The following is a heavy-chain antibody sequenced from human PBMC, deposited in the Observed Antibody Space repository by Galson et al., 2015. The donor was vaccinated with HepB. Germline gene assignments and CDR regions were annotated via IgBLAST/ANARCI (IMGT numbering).Heavy chain of an antibody. V-gene: IGHV3-23*01. CDR2: ISGSGGST. D-gene: IGHD3-16*01. CDR3: ARALSFDYVWGSSLGIFDY. J-gene: IGHJ4*02. CDR1: GFTFSSYA. Sequence: SLRLSCAASGFTFSSYAMSWVRQAPGKGLEWVSAISGSGGSTYYADSVKGRFTISRDNSKNTLYLQMNSLRAEDTAVYYCARALSFDYVWGSSLGIFDYWGQGTLVTVSS.